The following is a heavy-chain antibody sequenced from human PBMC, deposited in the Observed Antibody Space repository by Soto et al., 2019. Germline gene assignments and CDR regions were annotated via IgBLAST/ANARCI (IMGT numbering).Heavy chain of an antibody. V-gene: IGHV4-4*02. CDR1: GGSISSSNW. J-gene: IGHJ4*02. CDR3: ARVSDYYGSGSPTFDY. CDR2: IYHSGST. Sequence: TSETLSLTCAVSGGSISSSNWWSWVRQPPGKGLEWIGEIYHSGSTNYNPSLKSRVTISVDKSKNQFSLKLSSVTAADTAVYYCARVSDYYGSGSPTFDYWGQGTLVTVSS. D-gene: IGHD3-10*01.